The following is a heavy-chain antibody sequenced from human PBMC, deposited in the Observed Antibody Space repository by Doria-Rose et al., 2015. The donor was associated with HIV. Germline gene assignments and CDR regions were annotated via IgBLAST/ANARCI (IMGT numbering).Heavy chain of an antibody. CDR1: GVSLSSPGVG. V-gene: IGHV2-26*01. CDR3: ARIKSSRWYHKYYFDF. CDR2: IFSDDER. Sequence: QESGPVLVKPTETLTLTCTVFGVSLSSPGVGVSWIRQPPGKALEWLANIFSDDERSYKTSLKSRLTISRRTSKSQVVLTMTDMDPVDTATYYCARIKSSRWYHKYYFDFWGQGTLVIVSA. D-gene: IGHD6-13*01. J-gene: IGHJ4*02.